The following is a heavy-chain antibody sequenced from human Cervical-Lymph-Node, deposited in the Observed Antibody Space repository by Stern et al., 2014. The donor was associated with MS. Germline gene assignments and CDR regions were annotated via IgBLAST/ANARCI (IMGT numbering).Heavy chain of an antibody. D-gene: IGHD2-15*01. CDR2: IIPMVGLA. V-gene: IGHV1-69*04. J-gene: IGHJ5*02. Sequence: LVQSGAEVKKPGSSMNVSCKTSGGTFSSSYAITWMRQAPGQGLEWMGRIIPMVGLANYAQKFQDRVIITADKSTSTSYMELRSLTSEDTAVYYCARGVVSNRAAATLHNLFDPWGQGTLVTVSS. CDR3: ARGVVSNRAAATLHNLFDP. CDR1: GGTFSSSYA.